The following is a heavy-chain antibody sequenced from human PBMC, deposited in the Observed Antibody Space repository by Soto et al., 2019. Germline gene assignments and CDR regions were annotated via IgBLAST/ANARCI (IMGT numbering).Heavy chain of an antibody. Sequence: GASVKVSCKASGYTFTSYGIRWVRQAPGQGLEWMGWISAYNGNTNYAQKLQGRGTMTTDTSTSTAYMELRSLRSDDTAVYYCARELSIILDFWIGFPRGMDAWGQGTTVTVSS. CDR3: ARELSIILDFWIGFPRGMDA. CDR2: ISAYNGNT. D-gene: IGHD3-3*01. CDR1: GYTFTSYG. J-gene: IGHJ6*02. V-gene: IGHV1-18*04.